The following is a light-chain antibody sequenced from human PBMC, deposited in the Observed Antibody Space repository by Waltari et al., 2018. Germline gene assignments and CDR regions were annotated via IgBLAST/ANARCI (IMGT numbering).Light chain of an antibody. V-gene: IGKV1-17*01. J-gene: IGKJ4*01. CDR2: GAS. Sequence: DIQMTQSPASLSASVGDRVTIPCRASQAIRNDLGWFQQKPGKAPKRLIHGASRLQSGVPSRFSGSGSVTEFTLTINSLQPEDFATYYCLQHNSYPLTFGGGTKVEIK. CDR1: QAIRND. CDR3: LQHNSYPLT.